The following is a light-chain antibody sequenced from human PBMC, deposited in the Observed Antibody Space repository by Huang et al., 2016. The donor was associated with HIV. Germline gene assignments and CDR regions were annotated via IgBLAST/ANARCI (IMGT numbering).Light chain of an antibody. CDR3: QQYNHWPLT. CDR2: GAS. J-gene: IGKJ4*01. CDR1: QSIGSN. V-gene: IGKV3-15*01. Sequence: EVVMTQSPATLSVSPGERVTLSCRASQSIGSNLAWYQQKPGQAPRLLVFGASTRAHGIPATGVPTRFSGGGSGTDFTLTINNLRSEDCAVYYCQQYNHWPLTFGGGTKVEIK.